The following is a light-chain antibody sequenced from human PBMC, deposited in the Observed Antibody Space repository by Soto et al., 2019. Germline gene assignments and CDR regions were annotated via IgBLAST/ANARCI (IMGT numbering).Light chain of an antibody. CDR3: HQYSNTFRT. CDR2: GAS. Sequence: EIVMTQSPATLSVSPGERSTRSFRASQSVSSNLAWYQQKPGQAPRLLIYGASTRATGIPARFSGSGSGTEFTLTISNLQAEDSAVYHCHQYSNTFRTFGQGTKVDI. CDR1: QSVSSN. J-gene: IGKJ1*01. V-gene: IGKV3-15*01.